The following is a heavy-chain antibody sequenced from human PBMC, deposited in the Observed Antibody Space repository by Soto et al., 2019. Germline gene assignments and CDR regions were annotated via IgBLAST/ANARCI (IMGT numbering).Heavy chain of an antibody. CDR2: IYTSGST. J-gene: IGHJ5*02. D-gene: IGHD3-3*01. V-gene: IGHV4-4*07. CDR1: GGSISSYD. CDR3: ARDVLRFLEWWFDP. Sequence: SETLSLTCTVSGGSISSYDWSWIRQPAGKGLEWIGRIYTSGSTNYNPSHKSRVTTSVDTSKNQSSLKLSSVTAADTAVYYCARDVLRFLEWWFDPWGQGTLVTVSS.